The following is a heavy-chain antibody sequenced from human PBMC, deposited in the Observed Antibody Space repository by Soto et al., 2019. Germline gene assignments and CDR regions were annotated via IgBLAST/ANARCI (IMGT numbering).Heavy chain of an antibody. J-gene: IGHJ5*02. Sequence: EVQLLESGGGLVQPGGSLRLSCAASGFTFSSYAMSWVRQAPGKGLEWVSAISGSGGSTYYADSVKGRFTISRDNSQNSLYLQMDSLRAEGTAVYYLAKDGYLRYVDTPPGPWGQGTLVTVSS. CDR1: GFTFSSYA. V-gene: IGHV3-23*01. CDR3: AKDGYLRYVDTPPGP. D-gene: IGHD3-9*01. CDR2: ISGSGGST.